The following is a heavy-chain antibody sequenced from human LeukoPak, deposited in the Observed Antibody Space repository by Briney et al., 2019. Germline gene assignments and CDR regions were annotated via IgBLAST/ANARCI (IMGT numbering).Heavy chain of an antibody. Sequence: PSQTLSLSCTVSGGSISSGGHYWGCIRQHPGKGLEWTMWSHYSGRNYYNPSLRSRVNIAVDTSKNQFSLKLSPVTDADTAVYFCARDDAGADYYFGSDVWGQGTTVTVSS. V-gene: IGHV4-31*02. CDR1: GGSISSGGHY. D-gene: IGHD1-26*01. CDR2: SHYSGRN. CDR3: ARDDAGADYYFGSDV. J-gene: IGHJ6*02.